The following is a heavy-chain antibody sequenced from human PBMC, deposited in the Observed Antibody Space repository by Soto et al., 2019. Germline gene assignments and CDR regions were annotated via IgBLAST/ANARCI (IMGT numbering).Heavy chain of an antibody. CDR2: IYYSGST. CDR1: GGSVSSGSYY. D-gene: IGHD4-17*01. J-gene: IGHJ4*02. Sequence: PSDTLSLTCTVSGGSVSSGSYYWSWIRQPTGKGLEGIGYIYYSGSTNYTPSLNSRVTISVDTSKNQLSLKLSSVTAADTAVYYCSRSTYGDYFDYWGQGTLVTVS. CDR3: SRSTYGDYFDY. V-gene: IGHV4-61*01.